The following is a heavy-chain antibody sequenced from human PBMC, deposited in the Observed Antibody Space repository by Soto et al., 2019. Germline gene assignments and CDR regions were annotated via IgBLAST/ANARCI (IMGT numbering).Heavy chain of an antibody. CDR1: GFTFSSYA. J-gene: IGHJ6*02. V-gene: IGHV3-30-3*01. CDR2: ISYDGSNK. CDR3: ASNKCGGDCYPPAYYYYYGMDV. D-gene: IGHD2-21*02. Sequence: PGGSLRLSCAASGFTFSSYAMHWVRQAPGKGLEWVAVISYDGSNKYYAASVKGRFTISRDNSKNTLYLHMNSLRAEDTAVSYVASNKCGGDCYPPAYYYYYGMDVWGQGSTFTVCS.